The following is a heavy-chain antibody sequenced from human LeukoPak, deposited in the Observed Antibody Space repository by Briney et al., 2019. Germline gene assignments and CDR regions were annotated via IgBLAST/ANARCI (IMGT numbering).Heavy chain of an antibody. V-gene: IGHV1-2*02. CDR3: ARDRYQWLRLLDY. D-gene: IGHD5-12*01. CDR1: GYTFTGYY. CDR2: INPNSGGT. Sequence: GASVEVSCKASGYTFTGYYMHWVRQAPGQGLEWMGWINPNSGGTNYAQKFQGRVTMTRDTSISTAYMELSRLRSDDTAVYYCARDRYQWLRLLDYWGQGTLVTVSS. J-gene: IGHJ4*02.